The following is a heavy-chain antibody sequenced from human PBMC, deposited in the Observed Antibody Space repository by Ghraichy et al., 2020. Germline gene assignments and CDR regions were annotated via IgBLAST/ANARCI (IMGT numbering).Heavy chain of an antibody. Sequence: SETLSLTCAVYVGSFSGYYWSWIRQPPGKGLEWIGEINHSGSTNYNPSLRSRVTISLDTSKNQFSLTLRSVTAADTAVYYCAGGGYCSSTSCFLKWFDPWGQGTLVTVSS. V-gene: IGHV4-34*01. J-gene: IGHJ5*02. CDR2: INHSGST. D-gene: IGHD2-2*01. CDR3: AGGGYCSSTSCFLKWFDP. CDR1: VGSFSGYY.